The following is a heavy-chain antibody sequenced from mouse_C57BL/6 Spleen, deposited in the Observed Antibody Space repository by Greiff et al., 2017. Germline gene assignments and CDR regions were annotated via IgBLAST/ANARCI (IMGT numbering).Heavy chain of an antibody. CDR2: ILPGSGST. J-gene: IGHJ2*01. CDR3: ARMGTAQVLYYLDY. CDR1: GYTFTGYW. V-gene: IGHV1-9*01. D-gene: IGHD3-2*02. Sequence: QVQLKQSGAELMKPGASVKLSCKATGYTFTGYWIEWVKQRPGHGLEWIGEILPGSGSTNYNEKFKGKATFTADTSSNTAYMQLSSLTTEDSAIYYGARMGTAQVLYYLDYWGQGTTLTVSS.